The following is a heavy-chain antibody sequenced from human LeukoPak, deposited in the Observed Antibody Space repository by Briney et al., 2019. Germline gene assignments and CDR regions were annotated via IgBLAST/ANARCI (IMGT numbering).Heavy chain of an antibody. Sequence: GGSLRLSCAASGFTFSGYGMHWVRQVPGKGLEGVAVIAYDGSNKYYADSVKGRFTISRDNSKNTLYLQMNSLRAEDTAVYYCAKEGSHISIFGVVNNWGQGTLVTVSS. V-gene: IGHV3-30*18. J-gene: IGHJ4*02. CDR3: AKEGSHISIFGVVNN. CDR2: IAYDGSNK. D-gene: IGHD3-3*01. CDR1: GFTFSGYG.